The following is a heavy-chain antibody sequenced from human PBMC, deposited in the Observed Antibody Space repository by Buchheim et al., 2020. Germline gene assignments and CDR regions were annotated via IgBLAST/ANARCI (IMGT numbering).Heavy chain of an antibody. Sequence: EVQVVESGGGLVQPGGSLRLSCAASGLSFGAYWMTWVRQAPAKGLEWVASINQDGSGKYYVDSVKGRFTISRDNAKNSLYLPMNSLRAEDTAVYYCATHFNRYYYGMDVWGQGTT. CDR1: GLSFGAYW. CDR3: ATHFNRYYYGMDV. CDR2: INQDGSGK. V-gene: IGHV3-7*01. J-gene: IGHJ6*02.